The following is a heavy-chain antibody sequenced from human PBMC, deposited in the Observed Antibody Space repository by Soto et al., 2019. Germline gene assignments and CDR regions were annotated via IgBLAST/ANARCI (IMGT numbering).Heavy chain of an antibody. Sequence: GGSLRLSCAASGFTFSSYAMSWVRQAPGKGLEWVSSIGGSGDGTYYADSVKGRFTVSRDNSKNTLYLQMNNLRAEDTALYFFSKDLPGPSHDYCYYGLNFFGFWGQGTLVTVSS. J-gene: IGHJ4*02. CDR2: IGGSGDGT. CDR1: GFTFSSYA. D-gene: IGHD4-17*01. CDR3: SKDLPGPSHDYCYYGLNFFGF. V-gene: IGHV3-23*01.